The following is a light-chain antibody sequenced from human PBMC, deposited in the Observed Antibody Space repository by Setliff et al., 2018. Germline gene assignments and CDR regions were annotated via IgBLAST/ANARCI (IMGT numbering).Light chain of an antibody. CDR2: DVS. Sequence: QSALAQPASVSGSPGQSITVSCTGTNNDVGGYNYVSWYQQHPGKAPKLMIYDVSNRPSGVSNRFSGSKSGNTASLTISGLQAEDEADYYCCSYTISSTRVFGTGTKVTVL. CDR1: NNDVGGYNY. CDR3: CSYTISSTRV. V-gene: IGLV2-14*01. J-gene: IGLJ1*01.